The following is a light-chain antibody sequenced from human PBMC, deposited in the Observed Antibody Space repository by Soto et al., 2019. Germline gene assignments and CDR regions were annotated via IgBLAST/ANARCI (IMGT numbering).Light chain of an antibody. CDR1: QSVSSNY. Sequence: EIVLTQSPATLSLSPGERAALSCGASQSVSSNYLAWYQQKPGLAPRLLIYDASRRATGIPDRFSGSGSGAAFILSISRLEPEEFPVYYCQQYGSSPWTFGQGTKVEFK. J-gene: IGKJ1*01. CDR3: QQYGSSPWT. V-gene: IGKV3D-20*01. CDR2: DAS.